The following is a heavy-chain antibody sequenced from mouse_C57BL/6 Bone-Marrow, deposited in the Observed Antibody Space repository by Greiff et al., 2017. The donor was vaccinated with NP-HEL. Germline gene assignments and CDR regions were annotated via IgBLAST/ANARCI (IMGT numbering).Heavy chain of an antibody. Sequence: QVHVKQSGAELARPGASVKLSCKASGYTFTSYGISWVKQRTGQGLEWIGEIYPRSGNTYYNEKFKGKATLTADKSSSTAYMELRSLTSEDSAVYFCARLGLRQYYAMDYWGQGTSVTVSS. D-gene: IGHD2-4*01. J-gene: IGHJ4*01. CDR3: ARLGLRQYYAMDY. CDR2: IYPRSGNT. V-gene: IGHV1-81*01. CDR1: GYTFTSYG.